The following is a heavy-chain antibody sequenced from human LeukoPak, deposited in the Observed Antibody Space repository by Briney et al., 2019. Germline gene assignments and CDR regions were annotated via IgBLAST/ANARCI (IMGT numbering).Heavy chain of an antibody. J-gene: IGHJ6*03. CDR1: GFTFSSYS. D-gene: IGHD2-2*01. V-gene: IGHV3-21*01. CDR3: ARAPWGDLIVLAPVAKDYYYMDV. CDR2: ISSGSSYI. Sequence: GGSLRLSCAASGFTFSSYSMNWVRQAPGKGLEWVSSISSGSSYIYFADSVKGRFTISRDNAKNSLYLQMNSLRAEDAAVYYCARAPWGDLIVLAPVAKDYYYMDVWGRGTTVTVSS.